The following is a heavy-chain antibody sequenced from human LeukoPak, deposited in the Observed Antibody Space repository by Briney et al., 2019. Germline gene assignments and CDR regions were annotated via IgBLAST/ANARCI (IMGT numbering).Heavy chain of an antibody. Sequence: GGSLRLSCAASGFTFSSYAMHWVRQAPGKGLEYVSAISSNGGSTYYANSVKGRFTISRDNSKNTLYLQMGSLRAEDMAVYYCARGRVAAELDYWGQGTLVTVSS. J-gene: IGHJ4*02. D-gene: IGHD6-13*01. CDR2: ISSNGGST. CDR3: ARGRVAAELDY. V-gene: IGHV3-64*01. CDR1: GFTFSSYA.